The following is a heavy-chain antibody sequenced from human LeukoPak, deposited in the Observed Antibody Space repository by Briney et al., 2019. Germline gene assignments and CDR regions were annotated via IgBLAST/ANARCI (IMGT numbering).Heavy chain of an antibody. J-gene: IGHJ4*02. CDR1: GCTFSSYG. CDR3: ATLALSITIFGVVHDY. V-gene: IGHV3-30*02. Sequence: PGGSLRLSCAASGCTFSSYGMHWVRQAPGKGLEWVAFIRYDGSNKYYADSVKGRFTISRDNSKNTLYLQMNSLRAEDTAVYYCATLALSITIFGVVHDYWGQGTLVTVSS. CDR2: IRYDGSNK. D-gene: IGHD3-3*01.